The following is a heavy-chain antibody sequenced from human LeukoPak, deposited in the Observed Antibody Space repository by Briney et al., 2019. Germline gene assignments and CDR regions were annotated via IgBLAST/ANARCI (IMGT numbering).Heavy chain of an antibody. V-gene: IGHV4-34*01. J-gene: IGHJ4*02. D-gene: IGHD6-13*01. CDR1: GGSFSGYY. CDR2: INHSGST. Sequence: SETLSLTCAVYGGSFSGYYWSWTRQPPGKGLEWIGEINHSGSTNYNPSLKSRVTISVDRSKNQFSLKLSSVTAADTAVYYCARGVGAAGTEFDYWGQGTLVTVSS. CDR3: ARGVGAAGTEFDY.